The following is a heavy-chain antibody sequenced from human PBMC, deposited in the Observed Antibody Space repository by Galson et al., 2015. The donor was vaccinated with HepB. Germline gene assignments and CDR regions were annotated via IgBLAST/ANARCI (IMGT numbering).Heavy chain of an antibody. CDR2: IKSKVFDETT. J-gene: IGHJ4*02. D-gene: IGHD3-3*01. CDR1: GFRFGDYS. V-gene: IGHV3-49*03. CDR3: VRGYTESFWSGPMILDF. Sequence: SLRLSCAGSGFRFGDYSINWLRQVPGKGLEWVAVIKSKVFDETTEYAASVEDRFTISRDDPKSIASLQMNGQKIEDTAVYFCVRGYTESFWSGPMILDFWGRGTLVAVS.